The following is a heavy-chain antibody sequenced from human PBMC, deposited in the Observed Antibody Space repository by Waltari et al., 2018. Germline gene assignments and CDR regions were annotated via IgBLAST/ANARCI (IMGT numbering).Heavy chain of an antibody. D-gene: IGHD6-19*01. CDR1: GFTFNSYA. V-gene: IGHV3-33*01. J-gene: IGHJ3*01. CDR3: ARGSGSYADDAFDV. Sequence: QVQLVESGGGVVQPGRSLRLSCAASGFTFNSYAMHWVRQGPGKGREWVAVIWYDGSHKYYVDSVKGRFTISRDNSRNTLSLQMNSLRAEDTALYYCARGSGSYADDAFDVWGQGTMVTVSS. CDR2: IWYDGSHK.